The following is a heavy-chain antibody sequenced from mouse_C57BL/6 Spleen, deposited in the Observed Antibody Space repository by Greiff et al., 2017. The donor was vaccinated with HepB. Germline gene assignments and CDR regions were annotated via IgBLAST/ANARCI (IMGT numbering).Heavy chain of an antibody. V-gene: IGHV1-50*01. D-gene: IGHD3-1*01. CDR2: IDPSDSYT. CDR1: GYTFTSYW. Sequence: QVQLQQPGAELVKPGASVKLSCKASGYTFTSYWMQWVKQRPGQGLEWIGEIDPSDSYTNYNQKFKGKATLTVDKSSSTAYMQLSSLTSEDSAVYCCARSGGNYVDDWGQGTTLTVAS. J-gene: IGHJ2*01. CDR3: ARSGGNYVDD.